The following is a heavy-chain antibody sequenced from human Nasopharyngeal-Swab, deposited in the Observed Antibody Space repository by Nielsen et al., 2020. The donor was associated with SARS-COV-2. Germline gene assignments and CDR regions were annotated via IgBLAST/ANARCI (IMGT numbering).Heavy chain of an antibody. J-gene: IGHJ6*02. Sequence: VRQMPGKGLEWVAFIRYDGFNQHYADSVKGRFTISRDNAKNSLYLQMNSLRAEDTAVYYCASLGYCSSTSCTLRYYYYYGMDVWGQGTTVTVSS. CDR3: ASLGYCSSTSCTLRYYYYYGMDV. D-gene: IGHD2-2*01. CDR2: IRYDGFNQ. V-gene: IGHV3-30*02.